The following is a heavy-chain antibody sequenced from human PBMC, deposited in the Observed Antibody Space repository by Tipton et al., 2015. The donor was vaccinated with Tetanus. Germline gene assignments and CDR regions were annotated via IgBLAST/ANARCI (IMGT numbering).Heavy chain of an antibody. CDR1: GGSVNSGTYY. D-gene: IGHD3-10*01. Sequence: LRLSCSVSGGSVNSGTYYWSWIRQPPGKGLEWLGDIYYGGATQYNPSLESRVTISMDTSKNQFSLKMSSVTAADTAVYYCARWGDASGSTNLYAFDIWGQGTMVSVPS. CDR2: IYYGGAT. V-gene: IGHV4-61*01. CDR3: ARWGDASGSTNLYAFDI. J-gene: IGHJ3*02.